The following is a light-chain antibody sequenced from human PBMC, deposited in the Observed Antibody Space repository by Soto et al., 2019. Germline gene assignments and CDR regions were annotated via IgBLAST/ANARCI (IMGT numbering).Light chain of an antibody. V-gene: IGLV2-23*02. CDR2: EVT. Sequence: QPVLTQPASGSGSTGQPITISCTRTSDDVGGYDLVFLYQPYLGEVPKLIIYEVTKRPSGVSNRVSGSKSGNTASLTISGLQAEDAADYYGCSYVGSSTFLFGSETKVTGL. J-gene: IGLJ1*01. CDR1: SDDVGGYDL. CDR3: CSYVGSSTFL.